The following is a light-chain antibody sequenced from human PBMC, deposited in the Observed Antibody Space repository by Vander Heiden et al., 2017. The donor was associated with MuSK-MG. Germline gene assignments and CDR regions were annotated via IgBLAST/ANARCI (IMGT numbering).Light chain of an antibody. CDR2: DAS. CDR3: QQRSVWPLT. V-gene: IGKV3-11*01. J-gene: IGKJ4*01. Sequence: EIVLTQSPATLSLSPGETATLSCRASQSVSSYLAWYQQKPGQAPRLLIYDASNRATGIPARFSGSGSGTDFTLTISSLEPEDFAVYHCQQRSVWPLTFGGGTKVEIK. CDR1: QSVSSY.